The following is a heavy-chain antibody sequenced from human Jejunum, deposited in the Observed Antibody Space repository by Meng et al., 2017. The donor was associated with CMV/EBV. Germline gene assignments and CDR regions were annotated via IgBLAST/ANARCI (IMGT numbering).Heavy chain of an antibody. J-gene: IGHJ5*02. CDR3: ARTVGYNYGLGS. V-gene: IGHV3-NL1*01. Sequence: QVQLVGSGGGVFPPGGSLRLSCGASGFTFTAYGIHWVCQAPGKGLEWVSHIYAGGTTYYADSVKGRFTISRDNSKNTVSLQMNSLRADDTAVYYCARTVGYNYGLGSWGQGTLVTVSS. CDR2: IYAGGTT. D-gene: IGHD5-18*01. CDR1: GFTFTAYG.